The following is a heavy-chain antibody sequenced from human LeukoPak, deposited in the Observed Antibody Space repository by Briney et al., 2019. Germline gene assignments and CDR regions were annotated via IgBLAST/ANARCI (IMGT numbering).Heavy chain of an antibody. CDR3: AKVATPNTLDAFDI. CDR2: VSLSGDNM. Sequence: GGSLRLSCSASGFTFSSYGMSWVRQAPGKGLEWVSVVSLSGDNMFYADSVKGRFTISRDNSKNTVYLQMDSQRVDDTAVYYCAKVATPNTLDAFDIWGQGTMVTVSS. CDR1: GFTFSSYG. D-gene: IGHD1/OR15-1a*01. J-gene: IGHJ3*02. V-gene: IGHV3-23*01.